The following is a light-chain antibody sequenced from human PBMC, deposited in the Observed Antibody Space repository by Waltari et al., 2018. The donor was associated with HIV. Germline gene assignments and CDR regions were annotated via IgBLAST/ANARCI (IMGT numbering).Light chain of an antibody. CDR2: HVN. Sequence: QSALTQPASVSGSPGQSITVSCSGSGSALRSYAYVSWFQQHPDKAPKLIIFHVNNRPSGISSRFSASKSGRTASLTISGLQPDDEADYFCCAYTSRGTWVFGGGTRVTVL. J-gene: IGLJ3*02. CDR1: GSALRSYAY. CDR3: CAYTSRGTWV. V-gene: IGLV2-14*03.